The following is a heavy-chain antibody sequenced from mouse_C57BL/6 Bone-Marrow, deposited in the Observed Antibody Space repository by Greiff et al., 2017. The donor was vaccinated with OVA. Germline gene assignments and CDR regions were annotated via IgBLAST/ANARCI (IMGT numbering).Heavy chain of an antibody. D-gene: IGHD2-12*01. J-gene: IGHJ4*01. V-gene: IGHV2-5*01. Sequence: QVQLQLSGPGLVQPSQSLSITCTVSGFSLTSYGVHWVRQSPGKGLEWLGVIWRGGSTDYNAAFMSRLSITKDNSKSQVFFKMNSLQADDTAIYYCARSYDGDYAMDYWGQGTSVTVSS. CDR2: IWRGGST. CDR1: GFSLTSYG. CDR3: ARSYDGDYAMDY.